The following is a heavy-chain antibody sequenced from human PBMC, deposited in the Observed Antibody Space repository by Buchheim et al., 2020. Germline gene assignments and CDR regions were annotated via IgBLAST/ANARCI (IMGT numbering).Heavy chain of an antibody. J-gene: IGHJ4*02. CDR1: AFTLSTYG. V-gene: IGHV3-74*01. CDR2: ISSDGANI. Sequence: EVQLVESGGGLVQPGGSLRLSCTSSAFTLSTYGMHWVRQAPGKGLVWVSRISSDGANIRYADSVRGRFTISRDSAKNTLYLQMNTLTVEDTAVYYCLRYTNQGVFWGQGTL. D-gene: IGHD2-2*02. CDR3: LRYTNQGVF.